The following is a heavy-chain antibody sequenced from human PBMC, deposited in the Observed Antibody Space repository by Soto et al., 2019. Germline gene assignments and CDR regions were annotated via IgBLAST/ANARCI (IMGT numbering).Heavy chain of an antibody. CDR1: GYTKNSYG. V-gene: IGHV1-8*01. D-gene: IGHD6-19*01. CDR3: ARGRYSSGWYPGYFDL. CDR2: MDPNSGNT. Sequence: ASVEVSCKDSGYTKNSYGSSWVQQAKEQGLEWMGWMDPNSGNTGYAQKFQGRVTMTRNTSISTAYMELSSLRSEDTAVYYCARGRYSSGWYPGYFDLWGRGTLVTVSS. J-gene: IGHJ2*01.